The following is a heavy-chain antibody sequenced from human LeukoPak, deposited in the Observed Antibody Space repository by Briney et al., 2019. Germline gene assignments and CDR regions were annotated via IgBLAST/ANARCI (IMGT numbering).Heavy chain of an antibody. CDR3: AKDELMGMIVVDNDDFDI. CDR2: ISGGGGSE. Sequence: GGSLRLSCAASGFTIGSYEMSWVRQAPGKGLEWVSEISGGGGSEYYADSVKGRFTLTRDNSKNTLYLQMNSLRAEDTAVYYCAKDELMGMIVVDNDDFDIWGQGTMVTVSA. CDR1: GFTIGSYE. V-gene: IGHV3-23*01. J-gene: IGHJ3*02. D-gene: IGHD3-22*01.